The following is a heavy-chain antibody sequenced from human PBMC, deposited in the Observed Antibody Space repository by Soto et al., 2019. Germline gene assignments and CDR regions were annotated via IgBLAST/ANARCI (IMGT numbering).Heavy chain of an antibody. D-gene: IGHD1-20*01. CDR1: GFTLSNFA. V-gene: IGHV3-23*04. J-gene: IGHJ4*02. Sequence: EVQLEESGGDFVKPGGSLRLSCAASGFTLSNFAMRWVRQAPGEGLEWVSGVSGAGITTKYAAAVKGRFTVSRDNSKNPLSLQMGSLRAEDTGIYYCAKGIIRGLDNGNFDYWGQGTLVTVSS. CDR3: AKGIIRGLDNGNFDY. CDR2: VSGAGITT.